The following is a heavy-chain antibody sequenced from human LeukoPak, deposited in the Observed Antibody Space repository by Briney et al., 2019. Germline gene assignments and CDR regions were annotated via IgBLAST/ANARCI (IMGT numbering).Heavy chain of an antibody. CDR2: IIPILGIA. CDR1: GGTFSSYA. D-gene: IGHD4-17*01. Sequence: SVKVSCKASGGTFSSYAISWVRQAPGQGLEWMGRIIPILGIANYAQKFQGRVTITADKSTSTAYMELSSLRSEDTAVYYCARSSTVTTPFDYWGQGTLVTVSS. J-gene: IGHJ4*02. CDR3: ARSSTVTTPFDY. V-gene: IGHV1-69*04.